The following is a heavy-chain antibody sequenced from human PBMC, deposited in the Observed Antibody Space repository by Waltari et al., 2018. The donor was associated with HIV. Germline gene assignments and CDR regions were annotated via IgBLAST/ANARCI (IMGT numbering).Heavy chain of an antibody. Sequence: GGGLVQPGGSLRLSCAASGFSFSSSAMSWVRQAPGKGLEWVSVISGSGDSTFYADSVKGRFTISRDDSKNTLYLQMNSLSAEDTAVYYCAKASSASCYASLHYWGQGTLVTVSS. CDR1: GFSFSSSA. CDR2: ISGSGDST. J-gene: IGHJ4*02. CDR3: AKASSASCYASLHY. D-gene: IGHD2-2*01. V-gene: IGHV3-23*01.